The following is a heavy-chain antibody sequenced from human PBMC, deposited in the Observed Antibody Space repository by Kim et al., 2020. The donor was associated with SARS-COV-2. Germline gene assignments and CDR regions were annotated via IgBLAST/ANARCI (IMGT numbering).Heavy chain of an antibody. CDR2: GRT. Sequence: GRTIYAQRFQGRLTLTRDTSTSTVYMELISLTPEDTAIYYCVREEGSFDFWGQGTLLTVSS. CDR3: VREEGSFDF. J-gene: IGHJ4*02. D-gene: IGHD3-10*01. V-gene: IGHV1-46*01.